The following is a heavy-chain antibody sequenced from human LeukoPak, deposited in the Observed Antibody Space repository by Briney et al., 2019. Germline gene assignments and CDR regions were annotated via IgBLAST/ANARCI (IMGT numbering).Heavy chain of an antibody. V-gene: IGHV3-23*01. Sequence: PGGSLRLSCAASGFTFSSYAMSWVRQAPGKGREGVSAISGSGGSTYYADSVKGRFTISTDNSKNTLYLQMNSLRAEDTAVYYCAKDLDIVVVVAVTVDYWGQGTLVTVSS. CDR1: GFTFSSYA. D-gene: IGHD2-15*01. CDR2: ISGSGGST. CDR3: AKDLDIVVVVAVTVDY. J-gene: IGHJ4*02.